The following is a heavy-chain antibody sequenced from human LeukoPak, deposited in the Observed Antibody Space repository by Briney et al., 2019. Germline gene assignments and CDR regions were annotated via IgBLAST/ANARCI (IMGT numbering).Heavy chain of an antibody. D-gene: IGHD4-11*01. CDR3: AKEAYSSNCFDP. Sequence: GGSLGLSCAASGFTFSSYDMTWVRQAPGKGLEWVSAISGSGGSTYYAGSVKGRFTISRDNSKNTLYLQMNSLRAEDTAVYFCAKEAYSSNCFDPWGQGALVTVS. V-gene: IGHV3-23*01. J-gene: IGHJ5*02. CDR2: ISGSGGST. CDR1: GFTFSSYD.